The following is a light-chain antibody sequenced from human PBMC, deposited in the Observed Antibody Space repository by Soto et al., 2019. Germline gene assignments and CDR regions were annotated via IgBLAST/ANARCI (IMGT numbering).Light chain of an antibody. CDR2: GAS. CDR1: QSVSSSY. V-gene: IGKV3-15*01. J-gene: IGKJ5*01. CDR3: QQYNTWPPIT. Sequence: EIVLTQSPDILSVSPGESATLSCRASQSVSSSYLAWYQQKPGQAPRLLIYGASTRATGLPARFSGSGSGTDFTLTISSLQSEDFVVYYCQQYNTWPPITFGQGTRLEIK.